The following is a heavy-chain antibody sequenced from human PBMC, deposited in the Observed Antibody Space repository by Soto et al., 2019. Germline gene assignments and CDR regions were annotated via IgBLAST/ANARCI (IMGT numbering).Heavy chain of an antibody. CDR2: IIPIFGTA. Sequence: ASVKVSCKASGGTFSSYAISWVRQAPGQGLEWMGGIIPIFGTANYAQKFQGRVTITADESTSTAYMELSSLSSEDTAVYYCARALSSDILTGYYCPDYYYYGMDVWRQGTTVTVSS. J-gene: IGHJ6*02. D-gene: IGHD3-9*01. V-gene: IGHV1-69*13. CDR3: ARALSSDILTGYYCPDYYYYGMDV. CDR1: GGTFSSYA.